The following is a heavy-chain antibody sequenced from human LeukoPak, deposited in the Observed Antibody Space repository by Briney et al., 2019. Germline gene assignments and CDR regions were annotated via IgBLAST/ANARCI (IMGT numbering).Heavy chain of an antibody. CDR2: IYSGGST. CDR1: GFTVSSNY. J-gene: IGHJ6*02. V-gene: IGHV3-66*01. CDR3: ASNPVRASGSYPIRYFDWYYYYYGMDV. D-gene: IGHD3-9*01. Sequence: GGSLRLSCAASGFTVSSNYMSWVRQAPGKGLEWVSVIYSGGSTYYADSAKGRFTISRDNSKNTLYLQMNSLRAEDTAVYYCASNPVRASGSYPIRYFDWYYYYYGMDVWGQGTTVTVSS.